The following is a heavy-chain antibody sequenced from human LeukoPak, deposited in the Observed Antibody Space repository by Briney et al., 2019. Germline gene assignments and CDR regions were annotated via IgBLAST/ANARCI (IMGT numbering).Heavy chain of an antibody. CDR3: ARTTEGYCSSASCFGFSYSYYMDV. J-gene: IGHJ6*03. CDR1: GGSISSYY. D-gene: IGHD2-2*01. CDR2: INHSGST. V-gene: IGHV4-34*01. Sequence: SETLSLTCTVSGGSISSYYWSWIRQPPGKGLEWIGEINHSGSTNYNPSLKSRVTISVDMSKNQFSLKLSSVIAADTAVYYCARTTEGYCSSASCFGFSYSYYMDVWGKGTTVTISS.